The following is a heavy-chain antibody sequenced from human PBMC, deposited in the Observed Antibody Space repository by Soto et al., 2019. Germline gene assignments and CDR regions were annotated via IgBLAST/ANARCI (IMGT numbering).Heavy chain of an antibody. CDR3: ARGWYNTGRHLNEF. CDR2: ISAQNGNM. J-gene: IGHJ4*02. V-gene: IGHV1-18*01. Sequence: QVQLVQSGPEVKKPGASVRVSCKASGYTFTSYGITWVRQAPGQGLEWMGWISAQNGNMNYAQKFQGRFTMTTDTSTSTAYMALRSLGFDDTAVYFCARGWYNTGRHLNEFWGQGTRVSVSS. D-gene: IGHD1-20*01. CDR1: GYTFTSYG.